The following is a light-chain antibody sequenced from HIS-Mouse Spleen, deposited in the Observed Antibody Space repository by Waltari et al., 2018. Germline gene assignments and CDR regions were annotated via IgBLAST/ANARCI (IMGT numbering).Light chain of an antibody. J-gene: IGKJ4*01. CDR2: AAS. CDR3: QQLNSYL. Sequence: DIQLTQSPSFLSASVGDRVTSTCRASQGISSYLAWYQQKPGKAPKLLIYAASTLQSGVPSWFSGSVSGTEFTLTISSLQPVDFATYYCQQLNSYLFGGVTKVEIK. V-gene: IGKV1-9*01. CDR1: QGISSY.